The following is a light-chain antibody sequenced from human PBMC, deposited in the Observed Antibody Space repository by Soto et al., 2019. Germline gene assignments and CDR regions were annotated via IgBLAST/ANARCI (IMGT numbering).Light chain of an antibody. J-gene: IGKJ2*01. CDR1: QSVSSN. CDR3: QQYNSWPYT. Sequence: EIVMTQSPATLSVSPGERATLSCRASQSVSSNLAWYQQKPGQAPRLLIYGASTRATGIPARFSGSGSGTEFTLTISSLQAEDFAVYYCQQYNSWPYTFGQGTKLAIK. V-gene: IGKV3-15*01. CDR2: GAS.